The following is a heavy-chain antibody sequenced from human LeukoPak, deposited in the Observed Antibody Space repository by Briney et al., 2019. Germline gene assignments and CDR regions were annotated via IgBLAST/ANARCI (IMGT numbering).Heavy chain of an antibody. CDR1: GYTLTELS. Sequence: ASVKVSCKVSGYTLTELSMHWVRQAPGKGLEWMGGFDPEDGETIYAQKFQGRVTITADESTSTAYMELNSLRSEDTAVYFCATDTSITAAGNLTYWGQGTLVTVSS. V-gene: IGHV1-24*01. CDR3: ATDTSITAAGNLTY. CDR2: FDPEDGET. J-gene: IGHJ4*02. D-gene: IGHD6-13*01.